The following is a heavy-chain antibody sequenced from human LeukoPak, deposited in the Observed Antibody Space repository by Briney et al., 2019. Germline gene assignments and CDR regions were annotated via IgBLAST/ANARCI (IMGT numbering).Heavy chain of an antibody. CDR2: IKQDGSEK. J-gene: IGHJ3*02. CDR3: ARNVRPMVGELPHPHDAFDI. Sequence: GGSLRLSCAASGFTFSSYWMSWVRQAPGKGLEWVANIKQDGSEKYYVDSVKGRFTISRDNAKNSLYLQMNSLRAEDTAVYYCARNVRPMVGELPHPHDAFDIWGQGTMVTVSS. D-gene: IGHD3-10*02. CDR1: GFTFSSYW. V-gene: IGHV3-7*01.